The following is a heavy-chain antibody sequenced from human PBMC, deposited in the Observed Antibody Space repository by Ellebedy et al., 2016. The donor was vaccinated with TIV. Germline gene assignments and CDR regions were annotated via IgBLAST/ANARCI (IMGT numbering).Heavy chain of an antibody. D-gene: IGHD2-21*02. CDR3: ARVASYCGGDCYLDY. V-gene: IGHV4-59*01. CDR1: GGSISSYY. CDR2: IYYSGST. J-gene: IGHJ4*02. Sequence: SETLSLXCTVSGGSISSYYWSWIRQPPGKGLEWIGYIYYSGSTNYNPSLKSRVTISVDTSKNQFSLKLSSVTAADTAVYYCARVASYCGGDCYLDYWGQGTLVTVSS.